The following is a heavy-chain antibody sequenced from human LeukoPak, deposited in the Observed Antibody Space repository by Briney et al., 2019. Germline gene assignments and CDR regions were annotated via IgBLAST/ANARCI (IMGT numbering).Heavy chain of an antibody. CDR2: ISWNSGSI. Sequence: GGSLRLSCAASGFTFDDYAMHWVRQAPGKGLEWVSGISWNSGSIGYADSVKGRFTISRDNAKNCLYLQMNSLRAEDTALYYCAATFEVAGKFDYWGQGTLVTVSS. CDR3: AATFEVAGKFDY. D-gene: IGHD6-19*01. CDR1: GFTFDDYA. V-gene: IGHV3-9*01. J-gene: IGHJ4*02.